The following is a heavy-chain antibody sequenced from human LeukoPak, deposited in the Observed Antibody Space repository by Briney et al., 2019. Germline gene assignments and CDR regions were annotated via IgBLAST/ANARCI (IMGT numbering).Heavy chain of an antibody. Sequence: GASVKVSRKAPGYTFTGYYMHWVRQAPGQGLEWMGWINPNSGGTDYAQKFQGRVTMTRDTSISTAYMELSRLRSDDTAVYYCARDRRVLVATSGPGPFGYWGQGTLVTVSS. J-gene: IGHJ4*02. CDR2: INPNSGGT. CDR3: ARDRRVLVATSGPGPFGY. V-gene: IGHV1-2*02. CDR1: GYTFTGYY. D-gene: IGHD5-12*01.